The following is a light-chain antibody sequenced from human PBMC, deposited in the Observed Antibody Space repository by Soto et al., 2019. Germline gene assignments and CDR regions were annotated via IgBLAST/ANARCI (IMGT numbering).Light chain of an antibody. J-gene: IGKJ1*01. CDR1: QSINRR. CDR2: EAS. V-gene: IGKV1-5*03. CDR3: QQYKSYFRT. Sequence: DIQMTQSPSTLSASVGDRVTITCRASQSINRRLAWYQQSPGKAPKLLIYEASSLESGVPSRFSGSGSGTEFTLTISSLQPDDIATYYCQQYKSYFRTFGQGTKVEIK.